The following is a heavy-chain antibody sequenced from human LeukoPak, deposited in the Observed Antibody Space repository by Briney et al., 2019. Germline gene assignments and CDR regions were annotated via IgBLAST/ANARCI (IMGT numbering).Heavy chain of an antibody. J-gene: IGHJ4*02. D-gene: IGHD2-2*01. CDR3: ARLDCSSTSCQFDY. V-gene: IGHV4-39*01. CDR2: IYYSGST. CDR1: GGSISSSSYY. Sequence: SETLSLTCTVSGGSISSSSYYWGWIRQPPGKGLEWIGSIYYSGSTYYNPSLKSRVTISVDTSKNQFSLKLGSVTAADTAVYYCARLDCSSTSCQFDYWGQGTLVTVSS.